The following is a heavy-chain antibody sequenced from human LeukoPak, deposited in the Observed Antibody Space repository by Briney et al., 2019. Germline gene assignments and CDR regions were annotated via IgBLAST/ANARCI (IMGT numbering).Heavy chain of an antibody. CDR3: ASIQWFGELQPI. D-gene: IGHD3-10*01. J-gene: IGHJ3*02. CDR2: IYYSGST. Sequence: GSLRLSCAASGFAFSDSYMTWIRQPPGKGLEWIGSIYYSGSTYYNPSLKSRVTISVDTSKNQFSLKLSSVTAADTAVYYCASIQWFGELQPIWGQGTMVAVSS. V-gene: IGHV4-38-2*01. CDR1: GFAFSDSY.